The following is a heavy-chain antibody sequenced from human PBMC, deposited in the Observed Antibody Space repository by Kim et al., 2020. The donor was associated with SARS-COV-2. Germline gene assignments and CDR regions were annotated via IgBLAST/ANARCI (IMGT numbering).Heavy chain of an antibody. D-gene: IGHD6-6*01. V-gene: IGHV1-69*01. CDR3: ARDPLEYSSSGGWFDP. Sequence: KHQGRVTITADESTSTAYMELSSLRSEDTAVYYCARDPLEYSSSGGWFDPWGQGTLVTVSS. J-gene: IGHJ5*02.